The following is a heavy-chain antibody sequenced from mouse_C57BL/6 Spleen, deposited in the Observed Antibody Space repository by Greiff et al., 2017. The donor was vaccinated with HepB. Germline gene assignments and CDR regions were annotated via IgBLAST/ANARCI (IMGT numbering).Heavy chain of an antibody. J-gene: IGHJ2*01. CDR2: INPGSGGT. V-gene: IGHV1-54*01. Sequence: QVQLQQSGAELVRPGTSVKVSCKASGYAFTNYLIEWVKQRPGQGLEWIGVINPGSGGTNYNEKFKGKATLTADKSSSTAYMQLSSLTSEDSAVYFGAREGPYYFDYWGQGTTLTVSS. D-gene: IGHD3-3*01. CDR3: AREGPYYFDY. CDR1: GYAFTNYL.